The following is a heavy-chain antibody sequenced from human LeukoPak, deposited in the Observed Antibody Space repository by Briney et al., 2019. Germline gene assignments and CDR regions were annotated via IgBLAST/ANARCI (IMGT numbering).Heavy chain of an antibody. CDR1: GGSISSSSYY. CDR2: IYYSGST. D-gene: IGHD3-22*01. CDR3: ARALRGYDSSGYVNWFDP. J-gene: IGHJ5*02. Sequence: SETLSLTCTVSGGSISSSSYYWGWIRQPPGKGLEWIGSIYYSGSTYYNPSLKCRVTISVDTSKNQFSLKLSSVTAADTAVYYCARALRGYDSSGYVNWFDPWGQGTLVTVSS. V-gene: IGHV4-39*07.